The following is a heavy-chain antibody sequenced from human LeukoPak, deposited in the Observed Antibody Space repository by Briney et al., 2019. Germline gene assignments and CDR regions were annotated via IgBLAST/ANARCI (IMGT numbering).Heavy chain of an antibody. CDR1: GGSISSYY. V-gene: IGHV4-59*01. D-gene: IGHD3-3*01. CDR2: TYYSGST. Sequence: PSETLSLTCTVSGGSISSYYWSWIRQPPGKGLEWIGYTYYSGSTNYNPSLKSRVTISVDTSKNQFSLKLSSVTAADTAVYYCARERSGYNYYYGMDVWGQGTTVTVSS. CDR3: ARERSGYNYYYGMDV. J-gene: IGHJ6*02.